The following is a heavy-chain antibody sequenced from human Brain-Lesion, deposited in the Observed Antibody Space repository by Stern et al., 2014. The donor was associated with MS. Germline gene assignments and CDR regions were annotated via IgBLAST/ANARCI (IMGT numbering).Heavy chain of an antibody. Sequence: VQLVESGPGLVKPSQTLSLTCTVSGGSVSSGSRYWSWIRQHPGKGLEWIGYISYSGNTYNSPSLQSRLTISMDTSKNQFSLNLRSVTAADTAIYYCARVTEFLRFFYPDYGGQGTLVTVSS. D-gene: IGHD3-3*01. CDR3: ARVTEFLRFFYPDY. CDR2: ISYSGNT. V-gene: IGHV4-31*03. J-gene: IGHJ4*02. CDR1: GGSVSSGSRY.